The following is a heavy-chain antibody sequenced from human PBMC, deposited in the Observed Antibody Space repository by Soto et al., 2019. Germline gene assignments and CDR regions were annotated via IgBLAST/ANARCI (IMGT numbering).Heavy chain of an antibody. D-gene: IGHD5-12*01. Sequence: GGSLRLSCAASGFTFSSYAMSWVRQAPGKGLEWVSAISGSGGSTYYADSVKGRFTISRDNSKNTLYLQMNSLRAEDTAVYYCAKGSLGVDIVATIWWEGDYYYGMDVWGQGTTVTVSS. V-gene: IGHV3-23*01. CDR2: ISGSGGST. J-gene: IGHJ6*02. CDR3: AKGSLGVDIVATIWWEGDYYYGMDV. CDR1: GFTFSSYA.